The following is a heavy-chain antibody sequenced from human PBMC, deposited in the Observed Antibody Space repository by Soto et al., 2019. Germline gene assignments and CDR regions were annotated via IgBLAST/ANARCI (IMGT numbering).Heavy chain of an antibody. D-gene: IGHD2-2*02. CDR1: GFTFSSYA. J-gene: IGHJ2*01. Sequence: QVQLVESGGGVVQPGRSLRLSCAASGFTFSSYAMHWVRQAPGKGLEWVAVISYDGSNKYYADSVKGRFTISRDNSKNTLYLQMNSLRAEDTAVYYCARALDTPHWYFDLWGRGTLVTVSS. CDR2: ISYDGSNK. CDR3: ARALDTPHWYFDL. V-gene: IGHV3-30-3*01.